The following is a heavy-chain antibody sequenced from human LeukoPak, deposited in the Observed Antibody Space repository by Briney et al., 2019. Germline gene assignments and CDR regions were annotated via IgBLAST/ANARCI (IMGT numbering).Heavy chain of an antibody. CDR1: GDSISSYY. Sequence: SETLSLTCTVSGDSISSYYWSWIRQPPGKGLEWIGYIYYSGSTKYNPSLKSRVTISVDTSKNQFSLKLNSVTAADTAVYYCAREGVRYCSSTSCSGFDPWGQGTLVTVSS. CDR2: IYYSGST. D-gene: IGHD2-2*01. CDR3: AREGVRYCSSTSCSGFDP. V-gene: IGHV4-59*01. J-gene: IGHJ5*02.